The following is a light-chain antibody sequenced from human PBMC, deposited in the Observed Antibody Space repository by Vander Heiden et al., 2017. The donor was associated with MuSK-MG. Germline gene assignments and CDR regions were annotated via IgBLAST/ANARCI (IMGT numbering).Light chain of an antibody. CDR1: QSVSTY. CDR2: DAS. J-gene: IGKJ4*01. CDR3: QQLSNWPQVT. Sequence: EIVLTQSPATLSLSPGERATLSCRASQSVSTYLTWYQQKPGQAPRLLIYDASNRATGIPDRFSGVGYGTDFTLTISSLEPEDFAVYYCQQLSNWPQVTFGGGTKVEIK. V-gene: IGKV3-11*01.